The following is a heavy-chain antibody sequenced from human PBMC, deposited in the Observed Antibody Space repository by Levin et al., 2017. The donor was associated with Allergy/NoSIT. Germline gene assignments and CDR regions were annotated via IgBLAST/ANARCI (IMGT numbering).Heavy chain of an antibody. D-gene: IGHD3-22*01. J-gene: IGHJ4*02. V-gene: IGHV4-34*01. CDR2: INHSGST. Sequence: SETLSLTCAVYGGSFSGYYWSWIRQPPGKGLEWIGEINHSGSTNYNPSLKSRVTISVDTSKNQFSLKLSSVTAADTAVYYCARGRCYYDSSGYYPRPYYFDYWGQGTLVTVSS. CDR1: GGSFSGYY. CDR3: ARGRCYYDSSGYYPRPYYFDY.